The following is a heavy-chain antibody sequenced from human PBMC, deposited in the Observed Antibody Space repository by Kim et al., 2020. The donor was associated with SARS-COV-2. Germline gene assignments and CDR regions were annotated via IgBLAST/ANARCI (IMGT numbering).Heavy chain of an antibody. D-gene: IGHD2-15*01. J-gene: IGHJ4*02. CDR3: AKSPLEFLVVTIIDS. Sequence: GGSLRLSCAASGFTFSSYGMSWVRQAPGKGLEWVSGISSSGGSSNHADSVKDRFTISRDNSKNMVFLQMKSLRAEDTAVYYCAKSPLEFLVVTIIDSWGQGSLVTVSS. V-gene: IGHV3-23*01. CDR2: ISSSGGSS. CDR1: GFTFSSYG.